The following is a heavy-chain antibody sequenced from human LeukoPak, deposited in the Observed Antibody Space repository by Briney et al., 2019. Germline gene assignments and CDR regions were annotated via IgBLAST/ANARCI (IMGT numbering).Heavy chain of an antibody. CDR1: GFTFSGSA. CDR2: IRSKANSYAT. Sequence: GGSLRLSCAASGFTFSGSAMHWVRQASGKGLEWVGRIRSKANSYATAYAASVKGRFTISRDDSKNTAYLQMNSLKTEDTAVYYCTSHPEHQPWEDYWGQGTLVTVSS. CDR3: TSHPEHQPWEDY. J-gene: IGHJ4*02. V-gene: IGHV3-73*01. D-gene: IGHD1-26*01.